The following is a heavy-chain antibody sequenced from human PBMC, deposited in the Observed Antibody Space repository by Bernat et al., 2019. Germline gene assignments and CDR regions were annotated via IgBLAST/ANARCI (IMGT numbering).Heavy chain of an antibody. D-gene: IGHD2-15*01. CDR3: VRDAGYCSGGSCYNLFDS. CDR1: GSTFSDHY. V-gene: IGHV3-72*01. CDR2: IRNKPNSYTT. J-gene: IGHJ4*02. Sequence: EVQLVESGGGLVQPGGSLRLSCAASGSTFSDHYMDWVRQAPGKGLEWISRIRNKPNSYTTEYAASVKGRFTISRGDSKNSLYLQMNSLKTEDTAVYYCVRDAGYCSGGSCYNLFDSWGQGTLVTVSS.